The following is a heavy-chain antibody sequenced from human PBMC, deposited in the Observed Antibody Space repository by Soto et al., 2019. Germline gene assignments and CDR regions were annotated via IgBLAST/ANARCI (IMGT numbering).Heavy chain of an antibody. V-gene: IGHV5-10-1*01. J-gene: IGHJ6*02. CDR3: ARGTMVRNYYGMDV. D-gene: IGHD3-10*01. Sequence: PGESLKISCKGSGYSFTSYGISWVRQMPGKGLEWMGRIDPSDSYTNYSPSFQGHVTISADKSISTAYLQWSSLKASDTAMYYCARGTMVRNYYGMDVWGQGTTVTVSS. CDR1: GYSFTSYG. CDR2: IDPSDSYT.